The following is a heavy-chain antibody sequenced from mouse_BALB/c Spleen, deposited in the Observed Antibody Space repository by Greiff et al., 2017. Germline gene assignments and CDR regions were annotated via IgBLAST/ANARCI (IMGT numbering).Heavy chain of an antibody. V-gene: IGHV5-6*01. CDR2: ISSGGSYT. CDR3: ARLRTHYAMDY. J-gene: IGHJ4*01. CDR1: GFTFSSYG. Sequence: EVKLMESGGDLVKPGGSLKLSCAASGFTFSSYGMSWVRQTPDKRLEWVATISSGGSYTYYPDSVKGRFTISRDNAKNTLYLQMSSLKSEDTAMYYCARLRTHYAMDYWGQGTSVTVSS.